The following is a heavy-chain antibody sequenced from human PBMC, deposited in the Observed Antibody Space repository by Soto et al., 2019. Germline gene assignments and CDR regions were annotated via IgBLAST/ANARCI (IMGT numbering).Heavy chain of an antibody. J-gene: IGHJ6*02. Sequence: GASVKVSCKASGYTFTSYGISWVRQAPGQGLEWMGWISAYNGNTNYAQKLQGRVTMTTDTSTSTAYMELRSLRSDDTAVYYCARDRDTMVRGVIRSDYCCYGMDVWGQGTTVTVSS. CDR2: ISAYNGNT. D-gene: IGHD3-10*01. V-gene: IGHV1-18*01. CDR3: ARDRDTMVRGVIRSDYCCYGMDV. CDR1: GYTFTSYG.